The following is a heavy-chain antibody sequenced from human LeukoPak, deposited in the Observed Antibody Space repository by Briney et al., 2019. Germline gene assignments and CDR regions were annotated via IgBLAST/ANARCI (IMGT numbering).Heavy chain of an antibody. CDR3: ARLTLGYYYDSSGYYYEY. D-gene: IGHD3-22*01. J-gene: IGHJ4*02. V-gene: IGHV1-2*02. CDR2: INPNSGGT. Sequence: ASVKVSCKASGYTFTGYYMHWVRQAPGQGLEWMGWINPNSGGTNYARKFQGRVTMTRDTSISTAYMELSRLRSDDTAVYYCARLTLGYYYDSSGYYYEYWGQGTLVTVSS. CDR1: GYTFTGYY.